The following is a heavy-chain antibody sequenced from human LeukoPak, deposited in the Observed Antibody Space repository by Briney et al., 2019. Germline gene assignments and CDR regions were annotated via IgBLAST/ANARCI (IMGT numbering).Heavy chain of an antibody. J-gene: IGHJ3*02. CDR1: GYTFTSYY. Sequence: ASVKVSCKASGYTFTSYYMHWVRQAPGQGLEWMGIINPSGGSTSYAQKLQGRVTMTRDTSTSTVYMELSSLRSEDTAVYYCARDLSRYYYDSSGYYYGFRDAFDIWGQGTMVTVSS. CDR2: INPSGGST. CDR3: ARDLSRYYYDSSGYYYGFRDAFDI. V-gene: IGHV1-46*01. D-gene: IGHD3-22*01.